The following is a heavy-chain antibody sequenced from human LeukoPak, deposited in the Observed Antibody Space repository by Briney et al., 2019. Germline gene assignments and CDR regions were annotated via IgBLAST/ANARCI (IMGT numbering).Heavy chain of an antibody. J-gene: IGHJ4*02. Sequence: GGSLRLSCAASGFTFSNYGMHWVRQAPGKGLEWVAVISYDGSNEYYADSVKGRFTISRDNSKNALYLQMNSLRAEDTAAYYCAKDQQVPAAGTWGSIDYWGQGTLVTVSS. CDR2: ISYDGSNE. D-gene: IGHD6-13*01. CDR3: AKDQQVPAAGTWGSIDY. CDR1: GFTFSNYG. V-gene: IGHV3-30*18.